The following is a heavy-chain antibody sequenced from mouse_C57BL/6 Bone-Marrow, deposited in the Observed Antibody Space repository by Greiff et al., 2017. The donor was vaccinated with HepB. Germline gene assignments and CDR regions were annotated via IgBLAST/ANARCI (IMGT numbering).Heavy chain of an antibody. D-gene: IGHD1-1*01. Sequence: VKLVESGAELARPGASVKLSCKASGYTFTSYGISWVKQRTGQGLEWIGEIYPRSGNTYYNEKFKGKATLTADKSSSTAYMELRSLTSEDSAVYFCARWSSSWYFDVWGTGTTVTVSS. CDR3: ARWSSSWYFDV. CDR1: GYTFTSYG. V-gene: IGHV1-81*01. CDR2: IYPRSGNT. J-gene: IGHJ1*03.